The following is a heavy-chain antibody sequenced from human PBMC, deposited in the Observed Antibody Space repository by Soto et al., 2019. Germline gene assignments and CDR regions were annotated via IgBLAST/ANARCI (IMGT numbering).Heavy chain of an antibody. CDR2: IYWDYDK. CDR3: ALRQRPQLDNWFDP. D-gene: IGHD6-13*01. CDR1: GFSLRTSGGG. V-gene: IGHV2-5*02. Sequence: QITLKESGPTLVKPTQTLTLTCTFSGFSLRTSGGGVGWLRQPPGKALKWLALIYWDYDKRYIPSLKTRLTITQDTSKRQVVPTMTNLVPVDTATEYWALRQRPQLDNWFDPRGQGTLVTVSS. J-gene: IGHJ5*02.